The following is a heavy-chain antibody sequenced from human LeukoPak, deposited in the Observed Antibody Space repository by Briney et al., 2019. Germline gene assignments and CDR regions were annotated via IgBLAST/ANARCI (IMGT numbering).Heavy chain of an antibody. D-gene: IGHD1-26*01. CDR1: GGSISSYY. V-gene: IGHV4-59*08. Sequence: PSETLSLTCSVSGGSISSYYWSWIRQPPGKGLEWIGYIYYSGSTYYNPSLKSRVTISVDTSKNQFSLKLSSVTAADTAVYYCARHVVGAYAFDIWGQGTMVTVSS. CDR3: ARHVVGAYAFDI. J-gene: IGHJ3*02. CDR2: IYYSGST.